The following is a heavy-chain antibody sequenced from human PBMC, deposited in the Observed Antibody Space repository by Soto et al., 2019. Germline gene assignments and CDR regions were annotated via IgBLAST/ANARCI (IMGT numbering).Heavy chain of an antibody. J-gene: IGHJ4*02. CDR1: GDSVSSDAYY. Sequence: QVQLQESGPGLVKPSGTLSLTCSVSGDSVSSDAYYWTWIRQPPGKTLEWVGFILSSGGTSTDPSLRSRLGMSVDTSRNQFSMRLTSVTAADAGVYFCAKEFSSGLYVDSWGRGTLVTVSS. CDR2: ILSSGGT. CDR3: AKEFSSGLYVDS. V-gene: IGHV4-61*08. D-gene: IGHD6-19*01.